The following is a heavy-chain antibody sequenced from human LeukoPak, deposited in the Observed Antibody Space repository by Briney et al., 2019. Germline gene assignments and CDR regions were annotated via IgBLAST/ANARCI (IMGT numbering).Heavy chain of an antibody. CDR2: INHSGST. CDR3: ARSARYNSFPRGWFDP. V-gene: IGHV4-34*01. Sequence: SETLSLTCAVYGGSFSGYYWSWLRQPPGKGLEWIGEINHSGSTNYNPSLKSRVTISVDTSKNQFSLKLSSVTAADTAVYYCARSARYNSFPRGWFDPWGQGTLVTVSS. J-gene: IGHJ5*02. CDR1: GGSFSGYY. D-gene: IGHD6-19*01.